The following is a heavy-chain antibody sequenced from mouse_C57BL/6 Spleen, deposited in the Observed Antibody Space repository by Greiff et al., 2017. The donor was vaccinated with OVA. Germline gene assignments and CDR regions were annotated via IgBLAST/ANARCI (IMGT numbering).Heavy chain of an antibody. CDR2: INPDSSTI. CDR3: ARITTVVAHWYFDV. D-gene: IGHD1-1*01. Sequence: AAEGVDFSRYWMSWVRRAPGKGLEWIGEINPDSSTINYAPSLKDKFIISRDNAKNTLYLQMSKVRSEDTALYYCARITTVVAHWYFDVWGTGTTVTVSS. V-gene: IGHV4-1*01. CDR1: GVDFSRYW. J-gene: IGHJ1*03.